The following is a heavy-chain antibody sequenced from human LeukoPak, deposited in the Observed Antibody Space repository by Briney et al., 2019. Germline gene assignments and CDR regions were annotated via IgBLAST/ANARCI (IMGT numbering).Heavy chain of an antibody. Sequence: GGSLRLSCAASVFSFSSDWMTWVRQPPGKGPEWVATIKQDGSEKYYVDSVKGRFTVSRDNARSSLYLQMNSLRDEDTAVYHCARGGSYSSGFWGQGTLVTVSS. J-gene: IGHJ4*02. CDR1: VFSFSSDW. CDR3: ARGGSYSSGF. D-gene: IGHD6-19*01. V-gene: IGHV3-7*01. CDR2: IKQDGSEK.